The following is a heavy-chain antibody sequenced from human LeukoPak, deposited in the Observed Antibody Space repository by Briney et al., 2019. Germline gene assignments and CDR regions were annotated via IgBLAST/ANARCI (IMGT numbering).Heavy chain of an antibody. CDR1: GYSISSGYY. CDR2: IYHSGST. CDR3: ARVIGDEPSYYYYMDV. V-gene: IGHV4-38-2*02. J-gene: IGHJ6*03. D-gene: IGHD3-16*01. Sequence: PSETLSLTCTVSGYSISSGYYWGWIRQPPGKGLEWIGSIYHSGSTYYNPSLKSRVTISVDTSKNQFSLKLSSVTAADTAVYYCARVIGDEPSYYYYMDVWGKGTTVTVSS.